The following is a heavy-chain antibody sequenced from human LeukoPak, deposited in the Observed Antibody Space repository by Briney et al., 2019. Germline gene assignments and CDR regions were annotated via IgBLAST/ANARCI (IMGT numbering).Heavy chain of an antibody. D-gene: IGHD5-24*01. Sequence: GGSLRLSCAASGFTFSSYAMSWVRQAPGKGLEWVSAISGSGGSTYYADSVKGRFTISRDNSKNTLYLQMNSLRAEDTAVYYCAKSGDGYNFEDDIVFDIWGQGTMVTVSS. J-gene: IGHJ3*02. CDR3: AKSGDGYNFEDDIVFDI. CDR1: GFTFSSYA. V-gene: IGHV3-23*01. CDR2: ISGSGGST.